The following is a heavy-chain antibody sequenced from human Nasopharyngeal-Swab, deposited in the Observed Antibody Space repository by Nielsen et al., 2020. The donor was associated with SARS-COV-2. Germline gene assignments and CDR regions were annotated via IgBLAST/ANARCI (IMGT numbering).Heavy chain of an antibody. Sequence: SETLSLTCTVSSGSISSSSYYWGWIRQPPGKGLEWIGSIYYSGSTYYNPSLKSRVTISVDTSKKQFSLKLISVTAADTAVYYCARHGSNSWYRGYGMDVWGQGTTVTVSS. J-gene: IGHJ6*02. CDR3: ARHGSNSWYRGYGMDV. CDR2: IYYSGST. CDR1: SGSISSSSYY. V-gene: IGHV4-39*01. D-gene: IGHD6-13*01.